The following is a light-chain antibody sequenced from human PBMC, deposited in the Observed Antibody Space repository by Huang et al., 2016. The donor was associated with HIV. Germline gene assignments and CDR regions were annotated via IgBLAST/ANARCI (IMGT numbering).Light chain of an antibody. J-gene: IGKJ4*01. CDR2: DAS. CDR1: QNVGTS. V-gene: IGKV1-8*01. CDR3: QHSDGLSPLT. Sequence: IRMTQSPSSLSASTGDRVTITCRASQNVGTSLAWYQQRPGRAPVLLIYDASTLQRGVPSRFRGSGSRTLFTLTIGCLQVEDAATYYCQHSDGLSPLTFGGGT.